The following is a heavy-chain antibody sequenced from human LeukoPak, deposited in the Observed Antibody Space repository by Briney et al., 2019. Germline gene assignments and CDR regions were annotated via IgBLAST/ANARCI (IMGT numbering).Heavy chain of an antibody. D-gene: IGHD3-3*01. Sequence: QPWGSLRLSCAASGFTFSTYAMIWVRQAPGKGLEWVSGISGSGSSTYSADSVKGRILISRDNSKNTLYLQMHGLRAEDTAVYYCAKARDFDFWSGYSNWFDPWGQGTLVTVSS. CDR3: AKARDFDFWSGYSNWFDP. J-gene: IGHJ5*02. V-gene: IGHV3-23*01. CDR2: ISGSGSST. CDR1: GFTFSTYA.